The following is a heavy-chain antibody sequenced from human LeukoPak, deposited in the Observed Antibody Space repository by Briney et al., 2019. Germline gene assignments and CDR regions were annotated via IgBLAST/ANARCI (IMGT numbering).Heavy chain of an antibody. CDR1: GGSISSSSYY. CDR2: IYYSGST. CDR3: ARGIVGAINNWFDP. Sequence: SETLSLTCTVSGGSISSSSYYWGWIRQPPGKGLEWIGSIYYSGSTYYNPSLKSRVTISVDTSKNQFSLKLSSVTAADTAVYYCARGIVGAINNWFDPWGQGTLVTVSS. D-gene: IGHD1-26*01. J-gene: IGHJ5*02. V-gene: IGHV4-39*07.